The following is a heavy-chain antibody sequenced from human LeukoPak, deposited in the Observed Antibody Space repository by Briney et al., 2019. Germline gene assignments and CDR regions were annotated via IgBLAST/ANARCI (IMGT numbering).Heavy chain of an antibody. D-gene: IGHD3-3*01. V-gene: IGHV4-39*01. CDR3: QSRYLEWLLEY. CDR2: IYSSGSA. Sequence: SETLSLTCTDSGGSINSNNYYWGWTRQPPGKGLEWIGSIYSSGSAYYNPSLKSRVTISVDTSKNQFSLRLSSVTAADTAVYYCQSRYLEWLLEYWGQGTLVTVSS. CDR1: GGSINSNNYY. J-gene: IGHJ4*02.